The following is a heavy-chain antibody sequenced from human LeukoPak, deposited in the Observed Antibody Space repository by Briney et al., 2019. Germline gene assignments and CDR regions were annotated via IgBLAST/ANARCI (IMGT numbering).Heavy chain of an antibody. Sequence: GGSLRLSCTASGFTFGDYAMSWFRQAPGKGLEWVGFIRSKVYGGTTEYAASVKGRFTISRDDSKSIAYLQMNSLKSEDTAVYYCSRGSGWLSVYWGQGTLVTVSS. D-gene: IGHD6-19*01. CDR3: SRGSGWLSVY. J-gene: IGHJ4*02. CDR1: GFTFGDYA. V-gene: IGHV3-49*03. CDR2: IRSKVYGGTT.